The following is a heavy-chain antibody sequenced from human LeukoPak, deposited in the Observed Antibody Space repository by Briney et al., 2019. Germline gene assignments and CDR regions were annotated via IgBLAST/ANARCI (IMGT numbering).Heavy chain of an antibody. CDR2: IIPIFGTA. CDR3: ARYSDYYYGMDV. Sequence: ASVKVSCKASGGTFSSYAISWVRQAPGQGLEWMGGIIPIFGTANYAQKFQGRVTITADESTSTAYMELGSLRSEDTAVYYCARYSDYYYGMDVWGQGTTVTVSS. D-gene: IGHD2-21*01. CDR1: GGTFSSYA. J-gene: IGHJ6*02. V-gene: IGHV1-69*13.